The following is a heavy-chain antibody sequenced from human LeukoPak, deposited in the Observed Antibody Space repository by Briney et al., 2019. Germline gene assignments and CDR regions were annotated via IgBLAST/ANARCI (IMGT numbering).Heavy chain of an antibody. CDR3: ARENFDP. J-gene: IGHJ5*02. Sequence: GGSLRLSCAASGFTFSDYYMSWIRQAPGKGLEWLSYISGSSAYTNHADSVKGRFTISRDNAKNMVYLQMNSLRGEDTAVYYCARENFDPWDQGTQVTVSS. V-gene: IGHV3-11*06. CDR2: ISGSSAYT. CDR1: GFTFSDYY.